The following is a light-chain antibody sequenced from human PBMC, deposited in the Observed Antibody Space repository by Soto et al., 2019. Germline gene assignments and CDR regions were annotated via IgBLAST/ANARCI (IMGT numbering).Light chain of an antibody. CDR3: QQDNNLPYT. Sequence: EIVMTQSPATLSVSPGERATLSCRASQSVSWNFAWYQQKPGQAPRLLISASSTRATGIPTRFSGSESGTEFTLTISSLQYEDFAVYYGQQDNNLPYTFSHGTKLEMK. V-gene: IGKV3-15*01. J-gene: IGKJ2*01. CDR2: ASS. CDR1: QSVSWN.